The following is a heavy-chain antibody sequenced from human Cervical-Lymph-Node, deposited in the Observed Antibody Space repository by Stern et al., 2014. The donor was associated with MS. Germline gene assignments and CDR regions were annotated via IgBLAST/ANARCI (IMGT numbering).Heavy chain of an antibody. Sequence: VQLVQSGSELKKPGASVKISCKASGYNFNRHGMNWVRQVPGQGLEWMGWLETNSGKPAYATGFTGRFVFSLDSSVSTAYLQISSLVADDTAIYYCARSPKWLSPSAMDVWGQGTTVTVS. D-gene: IGHD3-22*01. CDR2: LETNSGKP. V-gene: IGHV7-4-1*02. J-gene: IGHJ6*02. CDR3: ARSPKWLSPSAMDV. CDR1: GYNFNRHG.